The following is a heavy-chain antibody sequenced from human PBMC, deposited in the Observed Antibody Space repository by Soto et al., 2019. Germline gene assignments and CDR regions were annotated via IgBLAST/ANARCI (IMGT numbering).Heavy chain of an antibody. J-gene: IGHJ4*02. Sequence: PGGSLRLSCAVSGFTFSSYSVNWVRQTPRKGLEWVSYISSSSNTIYYADSVKGRFTVSTDNAKNSLYLQMNSLRDEDTAVYYCARSLYGLDYWSQGTLVTVYS. CDR1: GFTFSSYS. D-gene: IGHD3-10*01. V-gene: IGHV3-48*02. CDR2: ISSSSNTI. CDR3: ARSLYGLDY.